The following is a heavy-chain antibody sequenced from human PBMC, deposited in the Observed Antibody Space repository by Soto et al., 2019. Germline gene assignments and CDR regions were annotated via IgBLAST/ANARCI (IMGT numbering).Heavy chain of an antibody. Sequence: GGSLRLSCAASGFTFSSYAMRWVRQAPGKGLEWVSAISGSGGSTYYADSVKGRFTISRDNSKNTLYVQMNSLRAEDTAVYYCAKVGSSGTHAFDIWGQGTMVTVSS. J-gene: IGHJ3*02. V-gene: IGHV3-23*01. CDR3: AKVGSSGTHAFDI. D-gene: IGHD3-22*01. CDR1: GFTFSSYA. CDR2: ISGSGGST.